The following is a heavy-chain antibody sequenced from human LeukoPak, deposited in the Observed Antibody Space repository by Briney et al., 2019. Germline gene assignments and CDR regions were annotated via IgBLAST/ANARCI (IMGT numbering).Heavy chain of an antibody. CDR3: ARALPLWFGESPYYFDY. J-gene: IGHJ4*02. CDR1: GYTFTGYY. CDR2: IIPIFGTA. V-gene: IGHV1-69*13. D-gene: IGHD3-10*01. Sequence: SVKVSCKASGYTFTGYYMHWVRQAPGQGLEWMGGIIPIFGTANYAQKFQGRVTITADESTSTAYMELSSLRSEDTAVYYCARALPLWFGESPYYFDYWGQGTLVTVSS.